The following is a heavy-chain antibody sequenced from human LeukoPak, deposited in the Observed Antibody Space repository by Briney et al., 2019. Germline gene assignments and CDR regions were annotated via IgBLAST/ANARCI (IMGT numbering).Heavy chain of an antibody. J-gene: IGHJ5*02. CDR1: GYTFTGYY. V-gene: IGHV1-2*04. Sequence: ASVKVSCKASGYTFTGYYMHWVRQAPGQGLEWMGWINPNRGGTNYAQKFQGWVTMTRDTSISTAYMELSRLRSDDTAVYYCARGYSSSSINWFDPWGQGTLVTVSS. CDR2: INPNRGGT. D-gene: IGHD6-13*01. CDR3: ARGYSSSSINWFDP.